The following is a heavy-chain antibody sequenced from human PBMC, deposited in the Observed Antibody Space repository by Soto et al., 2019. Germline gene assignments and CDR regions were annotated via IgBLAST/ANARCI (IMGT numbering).Heavy chain of an antibody. D-gene: IGHD6-13*01. CDR3: ARIHSSSRKENWFDP. V-gene: IGHV4-59*01. Sequence: SETLSLTCTVSGGSISSYYWSWIRQPPGKGLEWIGYIYYSGSTNYNPSLKSRVTISVDTSKNQFSLKLSSVTAADTAVYYCARIHSSSRKENWFDPWGQGTLVTVSS. J-gene: IGHJ5*02. CDR1: GGSISSYY. CDR2: IYYSGST.